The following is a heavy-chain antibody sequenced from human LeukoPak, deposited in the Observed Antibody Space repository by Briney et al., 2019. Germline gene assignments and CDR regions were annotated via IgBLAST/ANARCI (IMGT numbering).Heavy chain of an antibody. CDR3: ARRSAEVRGVIGY. V-gene: IGHV5-51*01. Sequence: GESLTISCTGSGYSFSSYWIGWVRQVPGKGLEWMGIIYPGDSDTRYSPSFQGQVTISADKSISTAYLQWSSLKAADTAMYYCARRSAEVRGVIGYWGRGTLVTVSS. CDR2: IYPGDSDT. J-gene: IGHJ4*02. CDR1: GYSFSSYW. D-gene: IGHD3-10*01.